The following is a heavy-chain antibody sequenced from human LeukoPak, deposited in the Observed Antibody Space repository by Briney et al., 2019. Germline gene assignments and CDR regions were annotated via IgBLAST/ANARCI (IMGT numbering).Heavy chain of an antibody. J-gene: IGHJ4*02. CDR2: ISSSSSTI. D-gene: IGHD4-17*01. V-gene: IGHV3-48*01. CDR3: ARPSYGDYEVFDY. Sequence: GGSLRLSCAASGFTFSTYSMNWVRQAPGKGLEWVSYISSSSSTIYYADSVKGRFTISRDNAKSSLFLQMNSLGAEDTAVYYCARPSYGDYEVFDYWGQGTLVTVSS. CDR1: GFTFSTYS.